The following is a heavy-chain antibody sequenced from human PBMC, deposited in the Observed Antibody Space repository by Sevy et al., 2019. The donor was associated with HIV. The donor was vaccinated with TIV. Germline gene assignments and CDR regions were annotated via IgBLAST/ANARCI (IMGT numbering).Heavy chain of an antibody. J-gene: IGHJ1*01. D-gene: IGHD3-22*01. CDR2: IRSETGGGTT. CDR3: VIDHRRDGMIVVPFEK. CDR1: GLSFSNAW. V-gene: IGHV3-15*01. Sequence: GGSLRLSCAASGLSFSNAWMAWVRQAPGKGLEWVGRIRSETGGGTTDFAAFAKGKFTISRDDPKNTLYLQMNSLKTEDTAVYYCVIDHRRDGMIVVPFEKWRLGTLVTVSS.